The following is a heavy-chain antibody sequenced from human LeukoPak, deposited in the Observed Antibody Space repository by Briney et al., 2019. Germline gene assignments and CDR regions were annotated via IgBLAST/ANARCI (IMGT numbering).Heavy chain of an antibody. CDR1: GYSISSGYY. CDR3: ARDQDYVWGSYLATACFDP. Sequence: SETLSLTCTVSGYSISSGYYWGWIRPPPGKGLEWMGSIYHSGSTYYNPSLRRRVNISVDTYKNQFSLKLSSVTAADTAVYYCARDQDYVWGSYLATACFDPWGQGTRVTVTS. CDR2: IYHSGST. V-gene: IGHV4-38-2*02. D-gene: IGHD3-16*02. J-gene: IGHJ5*02.